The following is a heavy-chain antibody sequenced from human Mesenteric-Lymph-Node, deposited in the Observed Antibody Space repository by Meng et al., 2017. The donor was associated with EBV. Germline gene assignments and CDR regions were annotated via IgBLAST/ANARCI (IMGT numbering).Heavy chain of an antibody. CDR3: THVKYGAGSYYSDY. V-gene: IGHV2-5*02. D-gene: IGHD3-10*01. CDR1: GFSLSTSGVG. J-gene: IGHJ4*02. CDR2: IYWDDDQ. Sequence: QIALKEAGPSLVNPPPTLTLTCTFSGFSLSTSGVGVGWIRQPPGKALEWLALIYWDDDQRYSPSLKSRLTITKDTSKNQVVLTLANVNPVDTARYYCTHVKYGAGSYYSDYWGQGTLVTVSS.